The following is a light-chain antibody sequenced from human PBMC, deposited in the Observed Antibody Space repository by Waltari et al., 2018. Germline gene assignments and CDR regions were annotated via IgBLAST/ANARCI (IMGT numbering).Light chain of an antibody. CDR3: HVWDTSSDHVI. CDR1: YIGNKA. CDR2: DDS. Sequence: SYVLTQSPPVSVAPGQTATITWGGDYIGNKAVHWYQQKPGQAPVLVVYDDSERPSGIPERFSGSNSGHTATLTISRVEAGDEADYHCHVWDTSSDHVIFGGGTRLTVL. J-gene: IGLJ2*01. V-gene: IGLV3-21*02.